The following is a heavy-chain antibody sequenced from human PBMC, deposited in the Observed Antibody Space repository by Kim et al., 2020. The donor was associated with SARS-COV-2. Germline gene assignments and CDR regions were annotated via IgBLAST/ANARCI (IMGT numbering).Heavy chain of an antibody. V-gene: IGHV4-39*01. J-gene: IGHJ4*02. Sequence: SETLYLTCTVSGGSLSSSTYHWGWIRQPPGKGLEWIGNIYYSGSTYYNPSLKSRVTISVDTSKNQFSLNLSSVTAADTAVYYCARIAVSGRYYFDYWGQGTLVTVSS. CDR1: GGSLSSSTYH. D-gene: IGHD6-19*01. CDR2: IYYSGST. CDR3: ARIAVSGRYYFDY.